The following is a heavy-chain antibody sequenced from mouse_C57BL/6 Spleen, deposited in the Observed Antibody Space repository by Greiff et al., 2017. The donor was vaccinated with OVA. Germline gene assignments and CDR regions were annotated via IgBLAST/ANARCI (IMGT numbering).Heavy chain of an antibody. V-gene: IGHV1-15*01. CDR2: IDPETGGT. CDR1: GYTFTDYE. CDR3: TRTPRGDY. Sequence: VQLQQSGAELVRPGASVTLSCKASGYTFTDYEMHWVKQTPVHGLEWIGAIDPETGGTAYNQKFKGKAILTADKSSSTAYMELRSLTSEDSAVYYCTRTPRGDYRGQGTSVTVSS. J-gene: IGHJ4*01.